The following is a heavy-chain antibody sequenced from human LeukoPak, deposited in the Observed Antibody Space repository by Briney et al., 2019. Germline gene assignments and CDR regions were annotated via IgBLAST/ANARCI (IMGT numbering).Heavy chain of an antibody. Sequence: SKTLSLTCTVSGGSISSYYWSWIRQPPGKGLEWIGYIYYSGSTNYNPSLKSRVTISVDTSKNQFSLKLSSVTAADTAVYYCASGVWFGELPPDYWGQGTLVTVSS. V-gene: IGHV4-59*08. CDR3: ASGVWFGELPPDY. CDR1: GGSISSYY. CDR2: IYYSGST. J-gene: IGHJ4*02. D-gene: IGHD3-10*01.